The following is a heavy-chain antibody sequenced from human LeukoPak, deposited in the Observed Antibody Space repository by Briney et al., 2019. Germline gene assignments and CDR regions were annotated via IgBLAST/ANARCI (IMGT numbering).Heavy chain of an antibody. CDR3: ARDIPRGILWNWYFDL. Sequence: GGSLRLSCAASGFTVSSNYMSWVRQAPGKGLEWVLVIYSGGSTYYADSVKGRFTISRDNSKNMLYLQMNRLRAEDTAVYYCARDIPRGILWNWYFDLWGRGTLVTVSS. J-gene: IGHJ2*01. CDR2: IYSGGST. D-gene: IGHD2-21*01. V-gene: IGHV3-66*02. CDR1: GFTVSSNY.